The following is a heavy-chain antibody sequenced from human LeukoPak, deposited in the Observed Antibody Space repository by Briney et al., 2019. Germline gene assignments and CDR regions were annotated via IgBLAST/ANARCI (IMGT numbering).Heavy chain of an antibody. CDR1: GFTFSSYG. Sequence: GGSLRLSCAVSGFTFSSYGMHWVRQAPGKGLEWVAVISNDGGNKYYADSVKGRFTISRDNSKNTLYLLMNSLRAEDTAVYHCARGDAFFDYWGQGTLVTVSS. V-gene: IGHV3-30*03. CDR3: ARGDAFFDY. CDR2: ISNDGGNK. J-gene: IGHJ4*02.